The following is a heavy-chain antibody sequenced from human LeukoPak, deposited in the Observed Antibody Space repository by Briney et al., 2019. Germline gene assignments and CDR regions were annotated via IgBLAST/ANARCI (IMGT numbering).Heavy chain of an antibody. J-gene: IGHJ4*02. CDR1: GGSIRSYS. Sequence: PSETLFLTCTVSGGSIRSYSWGWIRQPPGKPLEWIGYLYYSGSTDYNPSLRSRVTISSDTSNNQFSLRLSSVTAADTAVYYCAKDGREYSFDYWGQGTLVTVSS. V-gene: IGHV4-59*01. CDR3: AKDGREYSFDY. CDR2: LYYSGST.